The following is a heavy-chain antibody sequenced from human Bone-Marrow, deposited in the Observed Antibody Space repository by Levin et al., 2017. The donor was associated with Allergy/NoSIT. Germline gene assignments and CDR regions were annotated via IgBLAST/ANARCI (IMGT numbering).Heavy chain of an antibody. Sequence: GSLRLSCAASGFIFSKYSLHWVRQSPGKGLEWVSSISSASSYISYADSVKGRFTISRDNAKNSLSLQMNSLRAEDTAVYYCVRSESITGTEDLKVMDVWGQGTTVTVSS. J-gene: IGHJ6*02. CDR1: GFIFSKYS. CDR3: VRSESITGTEDLKVMDV. V-gene: IGHV3-21*01. CDR2: ISSASSYI. D-gene: IGHD1/OR15-1a*01.